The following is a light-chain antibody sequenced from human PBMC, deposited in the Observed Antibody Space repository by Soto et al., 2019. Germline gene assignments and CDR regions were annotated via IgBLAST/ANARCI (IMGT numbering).Light chain of an antibody. V-gene: IGKV3D-20*02. CDR1: QSVSSY. J-gene: IGKJ1*01. Sequence: ESMMTQSPGTLSFAPLHRSPLXFLASQSVSSYLAWYQQKPGQAPRLLIYGVSSRATGIPDRFSGSGSGTDFTLTISRLEPEDFAIYYCQQRSSWPWTFGQGTKVDI. CDR3: QQRSSWPWT. CDR2: GVS.